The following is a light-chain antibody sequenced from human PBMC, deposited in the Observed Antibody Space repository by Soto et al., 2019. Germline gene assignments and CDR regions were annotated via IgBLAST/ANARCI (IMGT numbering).Light chain of an antibody. V-gene: IGKV3-15*01. CDR2: DTS. J-gene: IGKJ1*01. Sequence: EIVLTQSPATLSLSPGERVTLSCRASQSVSSSLAWYQQRPGQAPRLLIYDTSTRAAGISARFSGSGSGTEFTLTISSLQSEDFAVYYCQQYIDWPPGTFGQGTKVDIK. CDR3: QQYIDWPPGT. CDR1: QSVSSS.